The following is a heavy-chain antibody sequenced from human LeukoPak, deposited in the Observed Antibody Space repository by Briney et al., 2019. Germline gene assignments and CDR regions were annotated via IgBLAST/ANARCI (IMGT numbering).Heavy chain of an antibody. Sequence: GGSLRLSCAASGFTFSSYGMHWFRQAPGKGLEWVAVIWYDGSNKYYADSVKGRFTISRDNSKNTLYLQMNSLRAEDTAVYYCARDGYSSGWYGSPFFDYWAREPWSPSPQ. V-gene: IGHV3-33*01. CDR3: ARDGYSSGWYGSPFFDY. D-gene: IGHD6-19*01. CDR2: IWYDGSNK. J-gene: IGHJ4*02. CDR1: GFTFSSYG.